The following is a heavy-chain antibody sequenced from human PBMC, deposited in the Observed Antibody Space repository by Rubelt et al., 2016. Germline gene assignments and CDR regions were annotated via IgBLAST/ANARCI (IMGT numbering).Heavy chain of an antibody. J-gene: IGHJ6*02. CDR1: GYSFTSYW. Sequence: KPGESLKISCKASGYSFTSYWIGWVRQMPGKGLEWMGIIYPGDSDTRYSPSFQGQVTISADKSISTAYLQWSSLKASDTAMYYCARHRDCSSTSCYGAPVYGMDVWGQGTTVTVSS. CDR2: IYPGDSDT. D-gene: IGHD2-2*01. CDR3: ARHRDCSSTSCYGAPVYGMDV. V-gene: IGHV5-51*01.